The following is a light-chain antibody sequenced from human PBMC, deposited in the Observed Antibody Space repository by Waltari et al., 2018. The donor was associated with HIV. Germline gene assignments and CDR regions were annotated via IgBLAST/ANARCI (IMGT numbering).Light chain of an antibody. V-gene: IGLV2-14*01. J-gene: IGLJ1*01. CDR2: EVG. Sequence: QSAMTQPASVSGSPGQSIIISCTGTSSDVGTYKYVSWYQQYPGRAPKLMIYEVGNRPSVLAHRFSGSKSGHTDSLTISGLRAEDEADYYCSSYTTRKTYVVGTGAKVTVL. CDR3: SSYTTRKTYV. CDR1: SSDVGTYKY.